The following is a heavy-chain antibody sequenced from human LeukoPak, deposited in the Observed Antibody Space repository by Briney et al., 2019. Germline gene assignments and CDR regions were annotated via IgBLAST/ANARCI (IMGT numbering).Heavy chain of an antibody. V-gene: IGHV1-2*02. D-gene: IGHD4/OR15-4a*01. CDR3: ARDRSMTMEYFQH. J-gene: IGHJ1*01. Sequence: ASVKVSCKASGYTFTGYYMHWVRQAPGQGLEWMGWINPNSGGTNYAQKFQGRVTMTRDTSISTAYMKLSRLRSDDTAVYYCARDRSMTMEYFQHWGQGTLVTVSS. CDR2: INPNSGGT. CDR1: GYTFTGYY.